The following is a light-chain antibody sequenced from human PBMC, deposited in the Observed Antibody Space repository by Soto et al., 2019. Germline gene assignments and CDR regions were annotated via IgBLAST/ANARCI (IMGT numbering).Light chain of an antibody. CDR1: QSISSR. Sequence: DIQMTQSHSTLSPSVGDRVTITCRASQSISSRMAWYQQNPGEAPKLLIYKASSLDSGVPARFSGSEFGTEFTLTISSLQPDDFATYYCQQYNNYWTFGQGTKVEIK. CDR2: KAS. V-gene: IGKV1-5*03. CDR3: QQYNNYWT. J-gene: IGKJ1*01.